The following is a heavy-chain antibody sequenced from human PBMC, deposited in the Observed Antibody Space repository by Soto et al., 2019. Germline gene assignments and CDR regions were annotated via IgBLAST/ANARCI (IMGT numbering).Heavy chain of an antibody. Sequence: RLSCAASGFTFSSYAMSWVRQAPGKGLEWVSVITDTGGDTLHADSVKGRFTISRDNSKNTLYLQMNSLRAEDAAIYYCAKASGESYPGSRLFDYWGQGTRVTVSS. J-gene: IGHJ4*02. CDR2: ITDTGGDT. CDR1: GFTFSSYA. V-gene: IGHV3-23*01. CDR3: AKASGESYPGSRLFDY. D-gene: IGHD3-10*01.